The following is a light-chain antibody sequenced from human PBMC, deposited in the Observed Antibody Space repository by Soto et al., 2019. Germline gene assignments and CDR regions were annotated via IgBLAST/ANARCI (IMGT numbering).Light chain of an antibody. CDR3: GTWGGSLSIGVV. Sequence: QSVFTQPPSVSAAPGQKVTISCSGSSSTIGNHYVSWYQQLPGTAPKLLISDNYKRPSGIPDRFSGSKSGTSATLDITGLQTGDEVDYYCGTWGGSLSIGVVFGGGTKRTVL. V-gene: IGLV1-51*01. J-gene: IGLJ2*01. CDR2: DNY. CDR1: SSTIGNHY.